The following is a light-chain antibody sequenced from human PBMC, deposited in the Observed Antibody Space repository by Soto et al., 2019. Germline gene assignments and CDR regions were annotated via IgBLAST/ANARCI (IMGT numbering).Light chain of an antibody. CDR2: ATS. CDR1: QSINSAH. J-gene: IGKJ2*01. CDR3: QLYGRSPQ. V-gene: IGKV3-20*01. Sequence: EIVLTQSPGSLSLSPGERVMLSCRASQSINSAHLAWYQQRPGQAPRLLIYATSRRATGTPDRFSGSGAGTDFTLTISGLEPEDFAVYYCQLYGRSPQFGQGTKLEIK.